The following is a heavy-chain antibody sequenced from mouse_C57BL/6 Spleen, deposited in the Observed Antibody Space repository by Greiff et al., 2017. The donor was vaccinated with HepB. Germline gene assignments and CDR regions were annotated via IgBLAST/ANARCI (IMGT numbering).Heavy chain of an antibody. V-gene: IGHV7-3*01. CDR2: IRNKANGYTT. CDR1: GFTFTDYY. Sequence: EVQVVESGGGLVQPGGSLSLSCAASGFTFTDYYMSWVRQPPGKALEWLGFIRNKANGYTTEYSASVKGRFTISRDNSQSILYLQMNALRAEDSATYYCARSSNYAWFAYWGQGTLVTVSA. D-gene: IGHD2-1*01. CDR3: ARSSNYAWFAY. J-gene: IGHJ3*01.